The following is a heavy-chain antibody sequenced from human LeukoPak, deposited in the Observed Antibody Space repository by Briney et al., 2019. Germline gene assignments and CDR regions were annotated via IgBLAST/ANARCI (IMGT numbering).Heavy chain of an antibody. CDR3: AKGGVVVAATLDY. D-gene: IGHD2-15*01. CDR1: GFTFDDYA. Sequence: GGSLRLSCAASGFTFDDYAMHWVRQAPGKGLEWVSGISWNSGSIGYADPVKGRFTISRDNAKNSLYLQMNSLRAEDTALYYCAKGGVVVAATLDYWGQGTLVTVSS. CDR2: ISWNSGSI. V-gene: IGHV3-9*01. J-gene: IGHJ4*02.